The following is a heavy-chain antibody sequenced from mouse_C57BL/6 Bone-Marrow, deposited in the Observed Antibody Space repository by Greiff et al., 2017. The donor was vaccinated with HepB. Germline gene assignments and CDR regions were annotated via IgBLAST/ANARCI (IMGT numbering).Heavy chain of an antibody. CDR2: IDPSDSYT. V-gene: IGHV1-50*01. J-gene: IGHJ4*01. D-gene: IGHD2-4*01. CDR1: GYTFTSYW. Sequence: QVQLQQPGAELVKPGASVKLSCKASGYTFTSYWMQWVKQRPGQGLEWIGEIDPSDSYTNYNQKFKGKATLTVDTSSSTAYMQLSSLTSEDSAFYDCARDDYDGLYAMDYWGQGTSVTVSS. CDR3: ARDDYDGLYAMDY.